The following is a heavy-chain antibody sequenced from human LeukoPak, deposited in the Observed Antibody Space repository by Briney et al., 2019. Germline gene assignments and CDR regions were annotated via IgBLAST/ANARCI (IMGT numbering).Heavy chain of an antibody. CDR1: GFTLSYYW. J-gene: IGHJ5*02. CDR3: TRDPRNKGFDP. V-gene: IGHV3-74*01. D-gene: IGHD1/OR15-1a*01. CDR2: INGDGSST. Sequence: PGGSLRLSCAASGFTLSYYWMHWVRQAPGKGLVWVSCINGDGSSTNYADSVKGRFTISIDNAKNTLYLEMNSLRAEDTAVYYCTRDPRNKGFDPWGQGTLVTVSS.